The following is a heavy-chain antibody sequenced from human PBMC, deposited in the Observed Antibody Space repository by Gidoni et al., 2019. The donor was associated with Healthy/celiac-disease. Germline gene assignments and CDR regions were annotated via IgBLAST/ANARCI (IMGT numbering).Heavy chain of an antibody. V-gene: IGHV4-34*01. CDR3: ARGHYYDSSGYARYFDL. Sequence: QVQLQQWGAGLLKPSETLSLTCAVYGGSFSGYYWSWIRQPPGKGLEWIGEINHSGSTNYNPSLKSRVTISVDTSKNQFSLKLSSVTAADTAVYYCARGHYYDSSGYARYFDLWGRGTLVTVSS. CDR1: GGSFSGYY. CDR2: INHSGST. D-gene: IGHD3-22*01. J-gene: IGHJ2*01.